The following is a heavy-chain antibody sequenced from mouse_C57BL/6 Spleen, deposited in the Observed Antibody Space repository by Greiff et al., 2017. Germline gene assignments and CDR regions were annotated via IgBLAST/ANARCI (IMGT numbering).Heavy chain of an antibody. CDR3: ARGLYYGSGYDFDY. D-gene: IGHD1-1*01. CDR1: GYTFTSYW. V-gene: IGHV1-52*01. CDR2: IDPSDSET. J-gene: IGHJ2*01. Sequence: QVHVKQSGAELVRPGSSVKLSCKASGYTFTSYWMHWVKQRPIQGLEWIGNIDPSDSETHYNQKFKDKATLTVAKSSSTAYMQLSSLTSEDSAVYYCARGLYYGSGYDFDYWGQGTTLTVSS.